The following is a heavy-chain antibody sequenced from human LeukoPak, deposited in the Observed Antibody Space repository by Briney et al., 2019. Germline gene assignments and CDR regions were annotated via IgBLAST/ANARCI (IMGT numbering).Heavy chain of an antibody. V-gene: IGHV4-4*07. CDR1: SGSIRSYY. Sequence: SETVTLTCSVSSGSIRSYYWYWIRQPAGQGLEWIGRIYSTGSTNYNPSLKRRVTMSIDTPKKKFSLKVNSVTAADTAVYCCARDEGGSSSLDYWGQGNLVTVSS. J-gene: IGHJ4*02. CDR2: IYSTGST. D-gene: IGHD6-13*01. CDR3: ARDEGGSSSLDY.